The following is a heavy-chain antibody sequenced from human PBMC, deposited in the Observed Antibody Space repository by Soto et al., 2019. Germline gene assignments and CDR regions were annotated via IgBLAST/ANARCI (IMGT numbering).Heavy chain of an antibody. CDR1: GYTFTSYA. Sequence: GASVKVSCKASGYTFTSYAMHWVRQAPGQRLEWMGWINAGNGNTKYSQKFQGRVTITRDTSASTAYMELSSLRSEDTAVYYCARGTIFGVVTTKLDYWGQGTLVTVPS. CDR2: INAGNGNT. D-gene: IGHD3-3*01. V-gene: IGHV1-3*01. J-gene: IGHJ4*02. CDR3: ARGTIFGVVTTKLDY.